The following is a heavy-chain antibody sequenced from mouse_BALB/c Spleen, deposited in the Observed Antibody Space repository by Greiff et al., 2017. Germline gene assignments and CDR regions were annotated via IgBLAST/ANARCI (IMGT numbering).Heavy chain of an antibody. V-gene: IGHV2-9*02. J-gene: IGHJ4*01. Sequence: VQLVESGPGLVAPSQSLSITCTVSGFSLTSYGVHWVRQPPGKGLEWLGVIWAGGSTNYNSALMSRLSISKDNSKSQVFLKMNSLQTDDTAMYYCARDRSIYYDYDVGAMDYWGQGTSVTVSS. D-gene: IGHD2-4*01. CDR1: GFSLTSYG. CDR3: ARDRSIYYDYDVGAMDY. CDR2: IWAGGST.